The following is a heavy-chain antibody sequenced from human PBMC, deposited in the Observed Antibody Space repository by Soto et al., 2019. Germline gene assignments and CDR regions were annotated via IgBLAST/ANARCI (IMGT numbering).Heavy chain of an antibody. CDR1: GVSFNSYD. CDR2: ISYDGSNT. J-gene: IGHJ4*02. D-gene: IGHD5-18*01. V-gene: IGHV3-30*03. Sequence: GGSLRLSCAASGVSFNSYDMHWVRQAPGKGPEWVAIISYDGSNTYYSDSVRGRFTISRDNSKDTLYLQMNSLRAEDTAVYYCARDLGGYTYGGFDYWGQGTLVTVSS. CDR3: ARDLGGYTYGGFDY.